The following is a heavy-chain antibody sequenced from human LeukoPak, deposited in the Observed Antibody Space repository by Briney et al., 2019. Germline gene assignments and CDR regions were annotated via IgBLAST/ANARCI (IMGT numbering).Heavy chain of an antibody. D-gene: IGHD6-19*01. Sequence: ASVKVSCKACGYTFTDYYMHWVRQAPGQGLEWVGWINPNSGGTNYAQKFQGRVTMTRDTSISTAYMELSRLRSDDTAVYYCAIIAVGAFDIWGQGTMVTVRS. V-gene: IGHV1-2*02. CDR3: AIIAVGAFDI. J-gene: IGHJ3*02. CDR1: GYTFTDYY. CDR2: INPNSGGT.